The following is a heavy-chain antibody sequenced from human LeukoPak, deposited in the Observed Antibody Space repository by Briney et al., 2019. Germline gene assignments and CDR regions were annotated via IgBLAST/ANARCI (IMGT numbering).Heavy chain of an antibody. CDR1: GGTFSSYA. D-gene: IGHD5-12*01. Sequence: GSSVKVSCKASGGTFSSYAISWVRQAPGQGLEWMGRIIPILGIANYAQKFQGRVTITADKSTSTAYMELSRLRSDDTAVYFCARDRGSGYYSDLDYWGQGTLVTVSS. CDR2: IIPILGIA. CDR3: ARDRGSGYYSDLDY. V-gene: IGHV1-69*04. J-gene: IGHJ4*02.